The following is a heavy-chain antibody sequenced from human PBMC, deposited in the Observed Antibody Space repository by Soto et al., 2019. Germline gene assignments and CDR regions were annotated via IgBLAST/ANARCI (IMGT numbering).Heavy chain of an antibody. Sequence: EVQLVESGGGLVQPGGSLRLSCAASGFTFSNYDMHWVRQVTGKRLEWVSGITTAGDTYYPGSVKGRFTISREKAKNSLYLQMNSLSAGDTAVYYCARELHGGSYGMDVWGQGTTVTVSS. V-gene: IGHV3-13*01. J-gene: IGHJ6*02. CDR3: ARELHGGSYGMDV. CDR1: GFTFSNYD. CDR2: ITTAGDT.